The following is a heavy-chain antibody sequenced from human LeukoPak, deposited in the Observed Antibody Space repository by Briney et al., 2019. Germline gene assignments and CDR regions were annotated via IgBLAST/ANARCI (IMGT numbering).Heavy chain of an antibody. CDR2: MNPNSGNT. D-gene: IGHD2-21*02. J-gene: IGHJ4*02. V-gene: IGHV1-8*02. CDR1: GYTFTGHY. Sequence: ASVKVSCKASGYTFTGHYIYWVRQAPGQGLEWMGWMNPNSGNTGYAQKFQGRVTMTRNTSISTAYMELSSLRSEDTAVYYCAREGNTYCGGDCYSDYWGQGTLVTVSS. CDR3: AREGNTYCGGDCYSDY.